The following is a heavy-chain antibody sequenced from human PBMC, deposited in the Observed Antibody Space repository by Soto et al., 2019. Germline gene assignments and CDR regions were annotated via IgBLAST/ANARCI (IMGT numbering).Heavy chain of an antibody. J-gene: IGHJ5*02. V-gene: IGHV4-34*01. D-gene: IGHD3-3*01. CDR1: GGSVNGYY. Sequence: PSETLSLTCAVYGGSVNGYYWKWIRQPPGKGLEWIGEINHTGGTHYNPSLKSRVTVSVDTSKNQFSLRLSSVTAADTAIYYCATRITVFGLLIPPFDPWGEGTQVTVPS. CDR2: INHTGGT. CDR3: ATRITVFGLLIPPFDP.